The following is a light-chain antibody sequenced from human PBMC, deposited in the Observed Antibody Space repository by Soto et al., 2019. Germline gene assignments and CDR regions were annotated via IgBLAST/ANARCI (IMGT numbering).Light chain of an antibody. CDR3: QQYTRSPAYI. Sequence: EVVLTQSPGTLSLSPGERATLSCRASQSVTSSYLAWYQQKPGQTPRLLIYGASNRATGIPDRFSGSGSGTDFILTINRLEPEDFAVYYCQQYTRSPAYIFGQGTRLEIK. CDR1: QSVTSSY. J-gene: IGKJ2*01. CDR2: GAS. V-gene: IGKV3-20*01.